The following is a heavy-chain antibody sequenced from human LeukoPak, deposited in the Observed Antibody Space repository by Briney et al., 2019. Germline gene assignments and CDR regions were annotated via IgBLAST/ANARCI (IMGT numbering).Heavy chain of an antibody. CDR3: ARGDNWNYFSPDS. D-gene: IGHD1-7*01. CDR1: GYTFTGYY. J-gene: IGHJ4*02. V-gene: IGHV1-2*02. CDR2: INPASGDT. Sequence: ASVKVSCKASGYTFTGYYMHWVRQAPGHGPEWMGWINPASGDTNYVQKFQGRVTMTRDTSINTAYMEMNSLRTDDTAVYFCARGDNWNYFSPDSWGQGTLVTVSS.